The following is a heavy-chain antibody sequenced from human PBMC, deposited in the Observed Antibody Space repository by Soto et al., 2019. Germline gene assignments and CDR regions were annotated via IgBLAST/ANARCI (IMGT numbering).Heavy chain of an antibody. D-gene: IGHD1-1*01. CDR2: ICDDGIHE. V-gene: IGHV3-33*01. CDR3: ARDAVQLCSYGGTFDI. CDR1: GFTFSAYG. J-gene: IGHJ3*02. Sequence: QVQLVESGGGVVQPGRSLRLSCAASGFTFSAYGMHWVRQAPGKGLECVAIICDDGIHEQYAESVQGRFTISRDNSRNKLYLGVNRQRAGVKAVDCCARDAVQLCSYGGTFDICGQGTLVTVSS.